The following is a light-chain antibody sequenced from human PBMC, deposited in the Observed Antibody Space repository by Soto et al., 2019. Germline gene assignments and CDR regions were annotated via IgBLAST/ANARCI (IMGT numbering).Light chain of an antibody. Sequence: DIQMTQSPSSLSASVGDGITITCQASQDIGYYLVWYQQRPGKAPDLLIYDGSSLETGVPSRFSGSRSGTEFTFTISSLQPEDFATYYCQQYDNVPHTFGQGTKVDIK. CDR1: QDIGYY. J-gene: IGKJ2*01. CDR2: DGS. V-gene: IGKV1-33*01. CDR3: QQYDNVPHT.